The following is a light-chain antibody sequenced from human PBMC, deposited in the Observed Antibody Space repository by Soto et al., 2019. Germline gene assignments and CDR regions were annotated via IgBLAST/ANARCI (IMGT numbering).Light chain of an antibody. CDR3: SSYTSSSIVV. CDR1: SRDVGGYNY. Sequence: SALTQPASVSGSPGQSITISCTGTSRDVGGYNYVSWYQQHPGKAPKLMIYDVSNRPSGVSNRFSGSKSGNTASLSISGLQAEDEADYYCSSYTSSSIVVFGGGTKLTVL. J-gene: IGLJ2*01. CDR2: DVS. V-gene: IGLV2-14*01.